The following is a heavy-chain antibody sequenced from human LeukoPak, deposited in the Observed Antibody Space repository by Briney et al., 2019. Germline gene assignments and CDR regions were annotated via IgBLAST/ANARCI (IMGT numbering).Heavy chain of an antibody. Sequence: SVTVSCKASGGTLSSYAISWVRQAPGQGLEWMGRIIPILGIANYAQKFQGRVTMTRNTSISTAYMELSSLRSEDTAVYYCARGTRTRVDGTAGTFDYWGQGTLVTVSS. J-gene: IGHJ4*02. V-gene: IGHV1-69*04. D-gene: IGHD1-26*01. CDR3: ARGTRTRVDGTAGTFDY. CDR1: GGTLSSYA. CDR2: IIPILGIA.